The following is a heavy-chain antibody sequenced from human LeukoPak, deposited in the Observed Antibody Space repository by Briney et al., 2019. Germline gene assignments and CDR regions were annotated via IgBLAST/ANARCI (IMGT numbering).Heavy chain of an antibody. V-gene: IGHV3-21*01. D-gene: IGHD4-17*01. CDR1: GFTFTSYS. Sequence: GGSLRLSCAASGFTFTSYSMNWVRQAPGKGLGWVSSISSSSSYIYYADSVKGRFTIPRDNAKNSLYLQMNSLRAEDTAVYYCARDQYGDYGFDYWGQGTLVTVSS. J-gene: IGHJ4*02. CDR3: ARDQYGDYGFDY. CDR2: ISSSSSYI.